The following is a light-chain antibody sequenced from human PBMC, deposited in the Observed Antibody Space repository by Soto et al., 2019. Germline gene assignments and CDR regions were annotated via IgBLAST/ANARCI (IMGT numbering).Light chain of an antibody. Sequence: EIVMTQSPATLSLSPGERATLSCRASQGVTTNLAWYQQKPGQAPRLLIYGASTRATGIPARFSGSGSGTEFTLPISSLQSEDFAVYYCQQYNTWPLTFGGGTKVEIK. CDR3: QQYNTWPLT. CDR2: GAS. V-gene: IGKV3-15*01. CDR1: QGVTTN. J-gene: IGKJ4*01.